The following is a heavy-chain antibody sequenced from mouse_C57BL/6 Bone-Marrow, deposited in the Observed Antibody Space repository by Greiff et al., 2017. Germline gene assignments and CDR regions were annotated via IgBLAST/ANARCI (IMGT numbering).Heavy chain of an antibody. D-gene: IGHD1-1*01. V-gene: IGHV1-81*01. CDR3: AREGSLRYPHWYFDV. CDR1: GYTFTSYG. Sequence: QVQLQQSGAELARPGASVKLSCKASGYTFTSYGISWVKQRTGQGLEWIGEIYPRSGNTYYNEKFKGKATLTADKSSSTAYMELRSLTSEDSAVYFCAREGSLRYPHWYFDVWGTGTTVTVSS. J-gene: IGHJ1*03. CDR2: IYPRSGNT.